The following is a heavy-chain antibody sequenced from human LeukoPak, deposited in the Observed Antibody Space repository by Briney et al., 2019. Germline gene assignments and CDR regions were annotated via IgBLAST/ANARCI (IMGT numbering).Heavy chain of an antibody. CDR2: ISSSGLYI. V-gene: IGHV3-21*01. Sequence: PGGSLRLSCTVSGFTFSGYTMHWLRQAPGKGLEWVSSISSSGLYIYFADSLKGRFTISRDNATNSLYLQVNSLRAEDTAVYYCAREFEPDYFDYWGQGTLVTVSS. J-gene: IGHJ4*02. D-gene: IGHD1-14*01. CDR3: AREFEPDYFDY. CDR1: GFTFSGYT.